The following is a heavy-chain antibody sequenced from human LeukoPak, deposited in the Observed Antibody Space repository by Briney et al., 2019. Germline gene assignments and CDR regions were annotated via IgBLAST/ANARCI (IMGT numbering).Heavy chain of an antibody. CDR3: ARPPYSSSWDPGWFNP. V-gene: IGHV3-11*06. CDR2: ISSSSDYT. Sequence: GGSLRLSCVASGFTFSDYYMSWIRQAPGKGLEWVSYISSSSDYTNYADSVRGRFTISRDNAKNSLYLQMNSLRAEDTAVYYCARPPYSSSWDPGWFNPWGQGTLITVSS. J-gene: IGHJ5*02. D-gene: IGHD6-13*01. CDR1: GFTFSDYY.